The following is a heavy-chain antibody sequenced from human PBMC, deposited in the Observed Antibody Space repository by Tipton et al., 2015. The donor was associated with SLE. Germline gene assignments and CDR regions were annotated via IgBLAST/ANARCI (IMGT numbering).Heavy chain of an antibody. CDR3: ARGGV. J-gene: IGHJ3*01. CDR2: IYYSGST. Sequence: TLSLTCAVYGGSFNGYYWSWIRQPPGKGLEWIGYIYYSGSTNYNPSLKSRVTISVDTSKNQFSLKLSSVTAADTAVYYCARGGVWGQGTMVTVSS. V-gene: IGHV4-34*01. CDR1: GGSFNGYY.